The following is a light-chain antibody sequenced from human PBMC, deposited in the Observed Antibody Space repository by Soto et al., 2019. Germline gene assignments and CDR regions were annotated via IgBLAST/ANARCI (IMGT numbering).Light chain of an antibody. CDR1: SGHSSYI. J-gene: IGLJ3*02. V-gene: IGLV4-60*02. CDR3: ETWDFNTRV. CDR2: LEGTGNY. Sequence: QSVLTQSSSASASLGSSVKLTCTLSSGHSSYIIAWHQQQPGKAPRYLMKLEGTGNYNKGSGVPDRFSGSSSGADRYLTISNLQFEDEADYYCETWDFNTRVFGGGTQLTVL.